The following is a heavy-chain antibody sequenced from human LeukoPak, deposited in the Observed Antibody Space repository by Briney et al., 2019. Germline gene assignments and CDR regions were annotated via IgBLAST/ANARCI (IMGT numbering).Heavy chain of an antibody. D-gene: IGHD6-19*01. CDR1: GESLNYYY. CDR3: ARSRGWYLEYFQH. J-gene: IGHJ1*01. V-gene: IGHV4-34*01. Sequence: SDTLSLTCAVYGESLNYYYWSWIRQPPGKGLEWIGEINHSGSTNYNPSLKSRVTISVDTSKNQFSLKLSSVTAADTAVYYCARSRGWYLEYFQHWGQGTLVTVSS. CDR2: INHSGST.